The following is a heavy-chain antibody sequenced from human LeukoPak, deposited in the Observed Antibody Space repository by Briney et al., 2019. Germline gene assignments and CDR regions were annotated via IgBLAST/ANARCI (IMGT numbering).Heavy chain of an antibody. CDR2: INHSGST. J-gene: IGHJ4*02. D-gene: IGHD2-15*01. Sequence: SETLSLTCAVYGGSLSGYYWSWIRQPPGKGLEWIGEINHSGSTNYNPSLKSRVTISVDTSKNQFSLKLSSVTAADTAVYYCARAREVVVAAAFDYWGQGTLVTVSS. V-gene: IGHV4-34*01. CDR1: GGSLSGYY. CDR3: ARAREVVVAAAFDY.